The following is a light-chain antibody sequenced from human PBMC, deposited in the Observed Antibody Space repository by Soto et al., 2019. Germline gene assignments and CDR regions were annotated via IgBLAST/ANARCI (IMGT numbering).Light chain of an antibody. V-gene: IGLV1-40*01. Sequence: QTVVTQPPSVSCAPGQRVTISCTGSSSNIGTVYDVHWYQQLPGTAPKLLIYDNSHRPSGVPDRFSGSKSGTSASLAITGLQAEDEADYYCQSYDSNLSAYVFGTGTKLTVL. J-gene: IGLJ1*01. CDR2: DNS. CDR1: SSNIGTVYD. CDR3: QSYDSNLSAYV.